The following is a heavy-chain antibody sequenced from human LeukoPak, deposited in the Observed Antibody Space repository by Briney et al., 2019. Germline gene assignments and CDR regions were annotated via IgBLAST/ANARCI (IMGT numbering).Heavy chain of an antibody. CDR2: MNSDGSTT. J-gene: IGHJ4*02. Sequence: PGGSLRLSCVASGFTFSNYWMHWVRQAPGTGLEWVSRMNSDGSTTYYADSVKGRFTISRDNSKNTLNLQMNSLRAEDTAVYYCAKWGFGAPLDYWGQGTLVTVSS. CDR1: GFTFSNYW. CDR3: AKWGFGAPLDY. V-gene: IGHV3-74*01. D-gene: IGHD3-10*01.